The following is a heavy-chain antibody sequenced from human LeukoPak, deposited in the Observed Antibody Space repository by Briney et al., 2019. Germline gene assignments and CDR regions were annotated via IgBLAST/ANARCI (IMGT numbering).Heavy chain of an antibody. J-gene: IGHJ3*02. V-gene: IGHV4-61*02. Sequence: PSETLSLTCTVSGGSISSGSYYWSWIRQPAGKGLEWIGRIYTSGSTNYNPSLKSRVTISVDTSKNQFSLKLSSVTAADTAVYYCARDGWGAFDIWGQGTMVTVSS. D-gene: IGHD1-26*01. CDR1: GGSISSGSYY. CDR2: IYTSGST. CDR3: ARDGWGAFDI.